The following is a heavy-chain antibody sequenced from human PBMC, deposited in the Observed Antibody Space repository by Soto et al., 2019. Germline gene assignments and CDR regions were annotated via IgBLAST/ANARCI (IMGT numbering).Heavy chain of an antibody. J-gene: IGHJ6*02. V-gene: IGHV3-23*01. CDR2: ISGSGGST. CDR3: ANSHIWFWELSRMDV. Sequence: PGGSLRLSCAASGFTFSSYAMSWVRQAPGKGLEWVSAISGSGGSTYYADSVKGRFTISRDNSKNTLYLQMNSLRAEDTAVYYCANSHIWFWELSRMDVWGQGTTFTVSS. D-gene: IGHD3-10*01. CDR1: GFTFSSYA.